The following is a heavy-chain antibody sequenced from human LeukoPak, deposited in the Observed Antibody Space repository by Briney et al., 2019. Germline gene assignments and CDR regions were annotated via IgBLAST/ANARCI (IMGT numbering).Heavy chain of an antibody. Sequence: GGSLRLSCAASGFTFSSYEMNWVRQAPGKGLEWVSYISSSGSTIYYADSVKGRFTISRDNAKNSLHLQMNSLRAEDTAVYYCARELRDIVATTFDYWGQGTLVTVSS. V-gene: IGHV3-48*03. J-gene: IGHJ4*02. CDR1: GFTFSSYE. D-gene: IGHD5-12*01. CDR3: ARELRDIVATTFDY. CDR2: ISSSGSTI.